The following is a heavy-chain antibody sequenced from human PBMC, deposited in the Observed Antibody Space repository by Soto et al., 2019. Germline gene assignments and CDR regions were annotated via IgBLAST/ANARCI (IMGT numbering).Heavy chain of an antibody. Sequence: QVQLVQSGAEVKKPGSSVKVSCKASGGTFSTYTIIWVRQAPGQGLEWMGRILPMLDITNSAQRFQGRVTITADKSTSTAYLELSSLRSEDTAVYYRTLGSWSAETFDIWGRGTRVTVSS. V-gene: IGHV1-69*02. CDR3: TLGSWSAETFDI. CDR1: GGTFSTYT. CDR2: ILPMLDIT. J-gene: IGHJ3*02. D-gene: IGHD6-13*01.